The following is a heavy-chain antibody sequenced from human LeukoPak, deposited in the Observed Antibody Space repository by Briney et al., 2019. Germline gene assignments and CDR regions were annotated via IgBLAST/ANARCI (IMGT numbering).Heavy chain of an antibody. Sequence: PGGSLRLSCAASGFTFSSYWMHWVRQAPGKGLVWVSRINSDGSSTSYADSVKGRFTISRDNAKSTLYLQMNSLRAEDAAVYYCARGFDYYDSSGCYRYWGQGTLVTVSS. V-gene: IGHV3-74*01. D-gene: IGHD3-22*01. CDR2: INSDGSST. J-gene: IGHJ4*02. CDR3: ARGFDYYDSSGCYRY. CDR1: GFTFSSYW.